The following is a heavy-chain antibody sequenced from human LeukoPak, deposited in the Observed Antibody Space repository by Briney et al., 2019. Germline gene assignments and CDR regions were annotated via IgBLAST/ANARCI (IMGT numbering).Heavy chain of an antibody. CDR2: IYTSGST. Sequence: SQTLSLTCTVSGGSISSGSYHWSWIRQPAGKALEWIGRIYTSGSTNYNPSLKSRVTMSVDTSKNQFSLKLSSVTAADTAVYYCARDATDILTGYPPGYYYYYMDVWGKGTTVTISS. J-gene: IGHJ6*03. D-gene: IGHD3-9*01. CDR3: ARDATDILTGYPPGYYYYYMDV. V-gene: IGHV4-61*02. CDR1: GGSISSGSYH.